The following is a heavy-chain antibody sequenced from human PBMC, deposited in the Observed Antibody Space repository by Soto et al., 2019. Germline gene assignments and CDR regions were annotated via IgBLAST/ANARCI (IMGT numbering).Heavy chain of an antibody. CDR3: AKVSMGDANPLFDY. CDR1: GFTFDDYA. D-gene: IGHD2-21*02. J-gene: IGHJ4*02. V-gene: IGHV3-9*01. Sequence: EVQLVESGGGLVQPGRSLRLSCAASGFTFDDYAMHWVRQAPGKGLEWVSGISWNSGSIGYADSVKGRFTISRDNAKNSLYLQMNSLRAEDTALYYCAKVSMGDANPLFDYWGQGTLVTVSS. CDR2: ISWNSGSI.